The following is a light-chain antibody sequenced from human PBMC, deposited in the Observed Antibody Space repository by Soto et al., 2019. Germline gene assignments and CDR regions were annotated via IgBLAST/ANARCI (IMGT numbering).Light chain of an antibody. CDR3: SSHTNTGTYV. Sequence: QSVLTQLASVSGSPGQSITISCSGTSSDVGGFDYVSWYQHHPGKAPQLMIFEVSSRPSGVSHRFSGSKSGNTASLTISGLQAEDEADYYCSSHTNTGTYVFGTGTKVTVL. CDR1: SSDVGGFDY. CDR2: EVS. J-gene: IGLJ1*01. V-gene: IGLV2-14*01.